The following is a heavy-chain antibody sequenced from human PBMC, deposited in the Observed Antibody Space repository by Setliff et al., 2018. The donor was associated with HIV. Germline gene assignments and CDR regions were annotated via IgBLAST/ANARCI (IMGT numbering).Heavy chain of an antibody. V-gene: IGHV4-31*03. Sequence: PSETLSLTCRVSGGSISRGGYYWTWDRHHPGKALEWIGYIYSSGTTYYNPSLKGRILMSVDVSRNEFSLTLRSVIAADTAIYYCVRETLYSYVDVWGKGTTVTVSA. D-gene: IGHD3-16*01. CDR1: GGSISRGGYY. CDR2: IYSSGTT. J-gene: IGHJ6*04. CDR3: VRETLYSYVDV.